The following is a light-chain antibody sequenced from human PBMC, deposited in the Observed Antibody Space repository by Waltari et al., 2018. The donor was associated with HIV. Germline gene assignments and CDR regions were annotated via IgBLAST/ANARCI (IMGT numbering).Light chain of an antibody. Sequence: QSVLAQPRSVSGTPGQTVNIPCFGSTSNARNNYVYWYQQVTGVAPKLLIYRNNQRPSGVPDRFSGSKSGTSASLAISGLRTEDEAEYYCAVWDDRLSGRLFGGGTKVTVL. CDR1: TSNARNNY. J-gene: IGLJ2*01. CDR2: RNN. V-gene: IGLV1-47*01. CDR3: AVWDDRLSGRL.